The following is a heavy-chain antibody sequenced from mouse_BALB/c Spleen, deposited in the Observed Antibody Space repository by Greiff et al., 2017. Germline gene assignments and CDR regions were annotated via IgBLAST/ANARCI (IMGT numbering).Heavy chain of an antibody. D-gene: IGHD2-14*01. CDR2: IDPANGNT. V-gene: IGHV14-3*02. J-gene: IGHJ4*01. CDR3: ARKVRGYYYAMDY. Sequence: VQLQQSGAELVKPGASVKLSCTASGFNIKDTYMHWVQQRPEQGLEWIGRIDPANGNTKYDPKFQGKATITADTSSNTAYLQLSSLTSEDTAVYYCARKVRGYYYAMDYWGQGTSVTVSA. CDR1: GFNIKDTY.